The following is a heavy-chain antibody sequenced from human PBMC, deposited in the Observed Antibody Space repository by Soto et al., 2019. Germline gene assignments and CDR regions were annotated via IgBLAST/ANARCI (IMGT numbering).Heavy chain of an antibody. V-gene: IGHV1-18*01. D-gene: IGHD3-3*01. CDR3: ASSARLLERLKRPHYFDS. CDR1: GYTFSNYG. Sequence: GASVKVSCRASGYTFSNYGISWVRQAPGQGLEWVGWIGASNTGTNYIEELQGRVTMTTDTSTNTAYMELRSLRSDDTAVYYCASSARLLERLKRPHYFDSLGQGTLVTVSS. J-gene: IGHJ4*02. CDR2: IGASNTGT.